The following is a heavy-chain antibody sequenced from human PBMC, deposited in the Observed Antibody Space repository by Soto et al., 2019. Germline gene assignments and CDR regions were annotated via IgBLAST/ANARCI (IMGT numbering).Heavy chain of an antibody. D-gene: IGHD1-7*01. V-gene: IGHV3-23*01. J-gene: IGHJ4*02. Sequence: CCAASGFKFSNYAMSWVRQAPGKGLEWVSLISATGGGTYYADSVKGRFTISRDNSHNTLYLQVHSLTAEDTAVHYCAKDRRAGGNSAFDFDFWRQGAQVTGS. CDR2: ISATGGGT. CDR3: AKDRRAGGNSAFDFDF. CDR1: GFKFSNYA.